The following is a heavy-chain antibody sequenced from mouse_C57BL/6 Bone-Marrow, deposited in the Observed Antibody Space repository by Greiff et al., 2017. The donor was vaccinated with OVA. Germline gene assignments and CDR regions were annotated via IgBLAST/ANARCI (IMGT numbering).Heavy chain of an antibody. J-gene: IGHJ2*01. CDR1: GYAFTNYL. D-gene: IGHD2-2*01. V-gene: IGHV1-54*01. CDR2: INPGSGGT. Sequence: QVQLQQSGAELVRPGTSVKVSCKASGYAFTNYLIEWVKQRPGQGLEWIGVINPGSGGTNYNEKFKGKATLTADKSSSTAYMQLSSLTSEDSAVYFCARHGYDVLYWGQGTTLTVSS. CDR3: ARHGYDVLY.